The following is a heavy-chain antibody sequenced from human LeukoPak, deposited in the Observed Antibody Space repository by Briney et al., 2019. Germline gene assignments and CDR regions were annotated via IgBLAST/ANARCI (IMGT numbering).Heavy chain of an antibody. CDR3: ASSRFYYYYMDV. Sequence: GGSLRLSCAASGFTFSSYSMNWVRQAPGKGLEWVSSISSSSSYIYCADSVKGRFTISRDNAKNSLYLQMNSLRAEDTAVYYCASSRFYYYYMDVWGKGTTVTVSS. CDR2: ISSSSSYI. CDR1: GFTFSSYS. J-gene: IGHJ6*03. V-gene: IGHV3-21*01.